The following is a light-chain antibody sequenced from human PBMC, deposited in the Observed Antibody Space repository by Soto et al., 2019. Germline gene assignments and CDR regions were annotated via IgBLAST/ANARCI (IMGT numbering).Light chain of an antibody. J-gene: IGKJ2*01. CDR3: QQYDRFPYT. Sequence: DIQMTQSPSTLSASVGDTVPITCRASQSFSYWLAWYQQKPGQAPKLLIHKASTLESGVPSRFSGSGSGTEFTLTISSLQPDDFATFYCQQYDRFPYTFGQGTKLEIK. V-gene: IGKV1-5*03. CDR1: QSFSYW. CDR2: KAS.